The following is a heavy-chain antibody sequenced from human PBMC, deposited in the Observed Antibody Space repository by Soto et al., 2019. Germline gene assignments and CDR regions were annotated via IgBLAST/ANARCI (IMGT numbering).Heavy chain of an antibody. V-gene: IGHV4-34*01. Sequence: SETLSLTCAVYGGSFSGYYWSWIRQPPGKGLEWIGEINHSGSTNYNPSLKSRVTISVDTSKNQFSLKLSSVTAADTAVYYCARDLWFGELDGMDVWGQGTTVTVSS. D-gene: IGHD3-10*01. CDR3: ARDLWFGELDGMDV. CDR2: INHSGST. CDR1: GGSFSGYY. J-gene: IGHJ6*02.